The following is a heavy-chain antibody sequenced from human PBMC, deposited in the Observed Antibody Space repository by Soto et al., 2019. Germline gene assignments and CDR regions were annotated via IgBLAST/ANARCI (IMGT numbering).Heavy chain of an antibody. J-gene: IGHJ6*02. CDR2: IYYSGST. Sequence: SETLSLTCTVSGGSISSGGYYWSWIRQHPGKGLEWIGYIYYSGSTYYNPSLKSRVTISVDTSKNQFSLKLSSVTAADTAVYYCARSPYLAAAPDVWGQGTTVPVS. CDR3: ARSPYLAAAPDV. V-gene: IGHV4-31*03. CDR1: GGSISSGGYY. D-gene: IGHD6-13*01.